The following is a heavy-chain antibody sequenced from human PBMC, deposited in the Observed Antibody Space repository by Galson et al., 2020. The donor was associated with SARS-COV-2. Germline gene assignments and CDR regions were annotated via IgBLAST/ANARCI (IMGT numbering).Heavy chain of an antibody. V-gene: IGHV4-31*03. CDR3: ARFSGCGGSCYVAVHSEREVNFDY. CDR1: GGSISSGGYY. D-gene: IGHD2-15*01. J-gene: IGHJ4*02. CDR2: TYYSGST. Sequence: ASETLSLTCTVSGGSISSGGYYWSWIRQHPGKGLEWIGYTYYSGSTYYNPSLKSRVTISVDTSKNQFSLKLSSVTAADTAVYYCARFSGCGGSCYVAVHSEREVNFDYWCQGTLVTVSS.